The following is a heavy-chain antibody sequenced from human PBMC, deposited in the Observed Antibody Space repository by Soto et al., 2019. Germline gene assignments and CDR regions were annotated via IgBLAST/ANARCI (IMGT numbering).Heavy chain of an antibody. V-gene: IGHV1-69*13. CDR1: GGTFSSYA. D-gene: IGHD5-18*01. Sequence: SVKVSCKASGGTFSSYAISWVRQAPGQGLEWMGGIIPIFGTANYAQKFQGRVTITADESTSTAYMELSSLRSEDTAVYYCARRPVRGCSYGYGLDYWGQGTLVTVSS. CDR3: ARRPVRGCSYGYGLDY. J-gene: IGHJ4*02. CDR2: IIPIFGTA.